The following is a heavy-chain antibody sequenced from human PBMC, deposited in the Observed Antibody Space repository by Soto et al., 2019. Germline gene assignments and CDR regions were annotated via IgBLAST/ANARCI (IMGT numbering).Heavy chain of an antibody. Sequence: SETLSLPCAVSGGSLSRGGYSWSWIRQPPGKGLEWIGYIYHSGSTYYNPSLKSRVTISVDRSKNQFSLKLSSVTAADTAVYSCARVPDYWGQGILVTVSP. CDR1: GGSLSRGGYS. V-gene: IGHV4-30-2*01. D-gene: IGHD2-2*01. CDR2: IYHSGST. J-gene: IGHJ4*02. CDR3: ARVPDY.